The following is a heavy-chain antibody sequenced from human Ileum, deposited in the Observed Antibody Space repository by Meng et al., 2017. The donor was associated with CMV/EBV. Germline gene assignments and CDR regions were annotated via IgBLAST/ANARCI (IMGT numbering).Heavy chain of an antibody. J-gene: IGHJ5*02. Sequence: SGGPITSTNWWSWVRRPPGKGLEWIGEVSDSGSANYNPSLKGRVTISVDKSTNQFSLIVNSVTAADTAVYYCARGVVDYRSSFWFDPWGQGTLVTVSS. D-gene: IGHD4/OR15-4a*01. CDR2: VSDSGSA. CDR1: GGPITSTNW. CDR3: ARGVVDYRSSFWFDP. V-gene: IGHV4-4*02.